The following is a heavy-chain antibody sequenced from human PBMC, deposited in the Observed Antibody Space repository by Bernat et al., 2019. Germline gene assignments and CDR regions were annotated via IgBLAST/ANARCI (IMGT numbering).Heavy chain of an antibody. CDR1: TFAFSDSW. Sequence: EVQLAESGGGSVQPGGSLRLSCAASTFAFSDSWMSWVRQAPGKGLEWVANIKQDGSEKYYVDSVKGRFTISRDNAKNSLYLEMNSLRADDTAMYYCAKDLGSEVMNFDYWGQGTLVTVSS. D-gene: IGHD3-16*01. V-gene: IGHV3-7*01. CDR3: AKDLGSEVMNFDY. CDR2: IKQDGSEK. J-gene: IGHJ4*02.